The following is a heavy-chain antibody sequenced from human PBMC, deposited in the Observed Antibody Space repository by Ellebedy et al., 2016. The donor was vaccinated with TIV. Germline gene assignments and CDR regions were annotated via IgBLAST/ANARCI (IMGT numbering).Heavy chain of an antibody. V-gene: IGHV3-30*04. CDR1: GFTFSSYA. D-gene: IGHD5-24*01. J-gene: IGHJ4*02. CDR3: ASRDGKNGVDY. CDR2: LSYDGSNK. Sequence: GESLKISXAASGFTFSSYAIHWVRQAPGKGLEWVAVLSYDGSNKYYADSVKGRFTISRDNSKNTLYLQMNSLRAEDTAVYYCASRDGKNGVDYWGQGTLVSVSS.